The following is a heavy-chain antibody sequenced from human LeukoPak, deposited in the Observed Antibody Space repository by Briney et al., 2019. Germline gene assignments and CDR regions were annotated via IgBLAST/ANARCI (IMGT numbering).Heavy chain of an antibody. J-gene: IGHJ6*03. CDR1: GGSISSYY. CDR3: ARAGYYGSGSYSYYSYYMDV. CDR2: IYTSGTT. V-gene: IGHV4-4*07. D-gene: IGHD3-10*01. Sequence: RPSETLSLTCTVSGGSISSYYWSWIRQPPGKGLEWIGRIYTSGTTNYNPSLKSRVTISVDTSKNQLSLKLSSVTAADTAVYYCARAGYYGSGSYSYYSYYMDVWGKGTTVTVSS.